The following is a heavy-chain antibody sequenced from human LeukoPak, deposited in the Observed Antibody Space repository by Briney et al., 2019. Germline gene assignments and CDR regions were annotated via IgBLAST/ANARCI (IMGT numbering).Heavy chain of an antibody. Sequence: GGSLRLSCVASGFTFSNYWMHWVSQAPGKGLEWVSSISSSSSYIYYADSVKGRFTISRDNAKNSLYLQMNSLRAEDTAVYYCARGTTVGYWGQGTLVTVSS. CDR1: GFTFSNYW. J-gene: IGHJ4*02. CDR3: ARGTTVGY. CDR2: ISSSSSYI. D-gene: IGHD4-17*01. V-gene: IGHV3-21*01.